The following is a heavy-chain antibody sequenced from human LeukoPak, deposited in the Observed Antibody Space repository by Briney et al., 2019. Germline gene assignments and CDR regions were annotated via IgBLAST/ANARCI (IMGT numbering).Heavy chain of an antibody. CDR1: GFTFDDYA. Sequence: PGGSLRLSCAASGFTFDDYAMHWVRHAPGKGLGWVSGISWNSGSIGYADSVKGRFTIYRDNAKNSLYLQMNSLRAEDMALYYCAKDIGYSVAGAPTGFDYWGQGTLVTVSS. CDR3: AKDIGYSVAGAPTGFDY. D-gene: IGHD6-19*01. J-gene: IGHJ4*02. CDR2: ISWNSGSI. V-gene: IGHV3-9*03.